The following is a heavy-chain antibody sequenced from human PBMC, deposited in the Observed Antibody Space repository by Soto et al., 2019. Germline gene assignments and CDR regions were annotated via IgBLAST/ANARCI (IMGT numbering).Heavy chain of an antibody. D-gene: IGHD5-12*01. V-gene: IGHV3-33*01. CDR1: GFTFSSYG. J-gene: IGHJ6*02. Sequence: QVQLVESGGGVVQPGRSLRLSCAASGFTFSSYGMHWVRQAPGKGLEWVALVWEDGGDKYYADSVKGRFSISRDNSKNTLYLQMNSLRDEATAVYYCVRAAGYSGNDYVYYYGMDVWGQGTTVTVSS. CDR3: VRAAGYSGNDYVYYYGMDV. CDR2: VWEDGGDK.